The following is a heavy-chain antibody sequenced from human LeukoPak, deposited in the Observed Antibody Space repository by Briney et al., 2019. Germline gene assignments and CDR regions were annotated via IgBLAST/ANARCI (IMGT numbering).Heavy chain of an antibody. Sequence: ASLKPSCKASGYTFSDYYIHWVRQAPGQGLEWLGVINPSDGGTGYAQKCRGRVTMTRDMSTSTVYMELSSLRSEDTAAFFCARGGSANRGNNSTPRAVGDYWGQGTLVAVSS. V-gene: IGHV1-46*01. CDR1: GYTFSDYY. CDR3: ARGGSANRGNNSTPRAVGDY. J-gene: IGHJ4*02. D-gene: IGHD1/OR15-1a*01. CDR2: INPSDGGT.